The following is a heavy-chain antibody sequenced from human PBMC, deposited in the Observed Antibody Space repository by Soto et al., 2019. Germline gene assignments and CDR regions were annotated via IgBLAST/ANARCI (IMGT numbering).Heavy chain of an antibody. Sequence: PGESLKISCKGSGYSFTSYWIAWVRQMPGKGLEWMGIIYRGDSDIRYSPSFQGQVTMSTDKSISTAYLQWDSLKASDTAMHYCATVGHSYVSFDYWGQGTLVTVSS. CDR2: IYRGDSDI. J-gene: IGHJ4*02. CDR1: GYSFTSYW. V-gene: IGHV5-51*01. CDR3: ATVGHSYVSFDY. D-gene: IGHD5-18*01.